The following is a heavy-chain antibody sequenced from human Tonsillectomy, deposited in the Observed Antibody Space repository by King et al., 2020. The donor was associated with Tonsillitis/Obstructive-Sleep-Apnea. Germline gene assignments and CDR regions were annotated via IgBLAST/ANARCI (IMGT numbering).Heavy chain of an antibody. J-gene: IGHJ5*02. CDR1: GYRFSSYW. V-gene: IGHV5-51*01. CDR2: IYPGDSDT. D-gene: IGHD3-10*01. Sequence: VQLVESGAEVKKPGESLKISCKGSGYRFSSYWIAWVRQTPGKGLEWMGIIYPGDSDTTYSPSFQGQVTISADKSISTAYLLWSSLEAADTAMYYCARHYRGSGMVHPGGQGTLVTVS. CDR3: ARHYRGSGMVHP.